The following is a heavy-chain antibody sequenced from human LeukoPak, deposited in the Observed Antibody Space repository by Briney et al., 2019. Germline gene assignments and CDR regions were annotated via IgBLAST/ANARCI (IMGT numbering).Heavy chain of an antibody. CDR2: IYYSGST. D-gene: IGHD1-1*01. J-gene: IGHJ5*02. V-gene: IGHV4-61*10. CDR1: GGSISSGSYY. Sequence: SETLSLTCTVSGGSISSGSYYWSWIRQPAGKGLEWIGYIYYSGSTNYNPSLKSRVTISVDTSKNQFSLKLSSVTAADTAVYYCARARWNVGFDPWGQGTLVTVSS. CDR3: ARARWNVGFDP.